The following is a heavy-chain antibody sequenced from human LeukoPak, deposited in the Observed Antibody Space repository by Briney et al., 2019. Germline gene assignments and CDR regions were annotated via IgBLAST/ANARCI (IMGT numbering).Heavy chain of an antibody. Sequence: SETLSLTCTVSGGSISSYYWSWIRQPPGKGLEWIGYIYYSGSTNYNPSLKSRVTISVDTSKNQFSLKLSSVTAADTAVYYCARCIYGDYVGVVDWFDPWGQGTLVTVS. V-gene: IGHV4-59*01. CDR1: GGSISSYY. D-gene: IGHD4-17*01. J-gene: IGHJ5*02. CDR2: IYYSGST. CDR3: ARCIYGDYVGVVDWFDP.